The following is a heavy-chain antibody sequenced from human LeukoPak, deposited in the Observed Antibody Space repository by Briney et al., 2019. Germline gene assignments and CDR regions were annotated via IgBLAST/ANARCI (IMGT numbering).Heavy chain of an antibody. V-gene: IGHV3-21*04. D-gene: IGHD1-26*01. CDR2: ISSSSSYI. CDR3: ANQWELLYPPRD. Sequence: PGGSLRLSCAASGFTFSSYAMHWVRQAPGKGLEWVSSISSSSSYIYYADSVKGRFTISRDNAKNSLYLQMNSLRAEDTAVYYCANQWELLYPPRDWGQGTLVTVSS. CDR1: GFTFSSYA. J-gene: IGHJ4*02.